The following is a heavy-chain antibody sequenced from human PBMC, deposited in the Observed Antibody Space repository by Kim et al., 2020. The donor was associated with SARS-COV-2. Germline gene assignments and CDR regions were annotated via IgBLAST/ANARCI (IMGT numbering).Heavy chain of an antibody. CDR3: AILGPSRGYYGMDV. V-gene: IGHV4-59*13. J-gene: IGHJ6*02. CDR1: GGSISSYY. Sequence: SETLSLTCTVSGGSISSYYWSWIRQPPGKGLEWIGYIYYSGSTNYNPSLKSRVTISVDTSKNQFSLKLSSVTAADTAVYYCAILGPSRGYYGMDVWCQGT. CDR2: IYYSGST.